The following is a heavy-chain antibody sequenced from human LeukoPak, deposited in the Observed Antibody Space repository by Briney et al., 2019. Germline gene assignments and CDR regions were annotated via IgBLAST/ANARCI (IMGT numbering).Heavy chain of an antibody. CDR1: GYTFTSYG. J-gene: IGHJ6*03. Sequence: ASVKVSFKASGYTFTSYGISWVRQAPGQGLEWMGWISAYNGNTNYAQKLQGRVTMTTDTSTSTAYMELRSLRSDDTAVYYCARDTGGNSGSYFYYYYYMDVWGKGTTVTVSS. V-gene: IGHV1-18*01. D-gene: IGHD1-26*01. CDR2: ISAYNGNT. CDR3: ARDTGGNSGSYFYYYYYMDV.